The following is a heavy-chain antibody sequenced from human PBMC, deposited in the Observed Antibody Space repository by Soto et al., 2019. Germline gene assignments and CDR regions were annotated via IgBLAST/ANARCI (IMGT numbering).Heavy chain of an antibody. D-gene: IGHD5-18*01. V-gene: IGHV2-5*02. CDR2: IYWDGES. J-gene: IGHJ4*02. CDR1: GFSFTTTRMG. Sequence: QITLKEAGPTLVKPTETLTLTCTFSGFSFTTTRMGVGWTRQPPGKALECLAIIYWDGESRYNPLLRRRLTLAADPSKMQVVLTMTNMDPKDTATYYCAHRDSARTTTYFDSLGQGIPVTVAS. CDR3: AHRDSARTTTYFDS.